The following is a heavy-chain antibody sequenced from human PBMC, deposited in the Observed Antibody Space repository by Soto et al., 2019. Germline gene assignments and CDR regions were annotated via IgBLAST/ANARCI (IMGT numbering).Heavy chain of an antibody. J-gene: IGHJ5*02. CDR3: ARNSLSGDCSSTRCPSLFDP. CDR2: IIPFFGTT. D-gene: IGHD2-2*03. V-gene: IGHV1-69*13. CDR1: GGTFSAYA. Sequence: GASVKVSCKASGGTFSAYAISWVRQAPGQGLEWMGVIIPFFGTTNYTQKFQGRFTMTADESTSTVYMELSRLRSEDAAVYYCARNSLSGDCSSTRCPSLFDPWGQGTMVTVYS.